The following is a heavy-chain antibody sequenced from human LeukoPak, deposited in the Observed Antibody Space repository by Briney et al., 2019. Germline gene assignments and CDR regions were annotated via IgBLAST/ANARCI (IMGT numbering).Heavy chain of an antibody. V-gene: IGHV3-23*01. CDR3: ARAASYYYYMDV. J-gene: IGHJ6*03. CDR2: ISGSGGST. Sequence: GGSLRLSCAASGFTFSSYAMSWFRQAPGKGLEWVSVISGSGGSTYYADSVKGRFTISRDSAKNSLYLQMNSLRAEDTAVYYCARAASYYYYMDVWGKGTTVTVSS. CDR1: GFTFSSYA.